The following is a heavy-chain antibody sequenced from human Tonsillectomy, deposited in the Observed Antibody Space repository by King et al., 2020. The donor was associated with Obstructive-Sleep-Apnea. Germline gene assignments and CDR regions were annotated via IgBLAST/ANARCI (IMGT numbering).Heavy chain of an antibody. CDR2: INPHSGGT. D-gene: IGHD3-10*01. Sequence: VQLVESGAEVKKPGASVKVSCKASAYSFRGDYMHWVRQAPRQGLEWMGRINPHSGGTNYAQKFQGRVAMTRDTSISTAYLELTRLRSDDTAVYYCASRASFGELLGYWGQGTLVTVSS. CDR3: ASRASFGELLGY. CDR1: AYSFRGDY. V-gene: IGHV1-2*02. J-gene: IGHJ4*02.